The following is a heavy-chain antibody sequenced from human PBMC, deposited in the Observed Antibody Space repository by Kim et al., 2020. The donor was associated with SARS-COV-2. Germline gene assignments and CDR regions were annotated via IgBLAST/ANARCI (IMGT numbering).Heavy chain of an antibody. Sequence: GGSLRLSCTVFGFIFKNYGMSWVRQAPGKGLEWVSTISATGGSTHYADSVKGRFTISRDNSKNTLFLQMNSLRGEDTAVYYCAKHASSTSRYYGIDVWC. V-gene: IGHV3-23*01. CDR3: AKHASSTSRYYGIDV. CDR1: GFIFKNYG. CDR2: ISATGGST. J-gene: IGHJ6*02. D-gene: IGHD6-19*01.